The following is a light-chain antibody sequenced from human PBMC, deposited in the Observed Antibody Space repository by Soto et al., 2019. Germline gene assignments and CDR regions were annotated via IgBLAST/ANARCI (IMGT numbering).Light chain of an antibody. V-gene: IGLV2-14*01. J-gene: IGLJ3*02. CDR2: DVT. CDR3: SSYTSSSTWV. CDR1: SSDVGYFNY. Sequence: QSVLTQPASVSGSPGQSITIPCTGTSSDVGYFNYVSWYQQHPGKAPKLMIYDVTTRPSGVSNRFSGSKSGNTASLTISGLQAEDEADYFCSSYTSSSTWVFGGGTKVTVL.